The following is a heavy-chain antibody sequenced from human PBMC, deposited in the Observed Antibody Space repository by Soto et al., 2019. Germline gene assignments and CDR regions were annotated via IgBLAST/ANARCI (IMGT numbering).Heavy chain of an antibody. V-gene: IGHV1-18*01. D-gene: IGHD6-19*01. CDR3: ARQQWLYYYYGMDV. Sequence: QVQLVQSGAEVKKTGASVRVSCKASGYSFTSYGISWVRQAPGQGLEWMGWISAYNGNTNYAQKLQGRVTMTTDTSTSTAYMELRRLRSYDTAVYYCARQQWLYYYYGMDVWGQGTTVTVSS. CDR1: GYSFTSYG. J-gene: IGHJ6*02. CDR2: ISAYNGNT.